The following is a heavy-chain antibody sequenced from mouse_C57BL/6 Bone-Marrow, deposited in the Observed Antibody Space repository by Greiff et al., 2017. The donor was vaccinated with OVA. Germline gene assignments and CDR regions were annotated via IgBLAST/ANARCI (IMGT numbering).Heavy chain of an antibody. Sequence: EVQLQESGAELVRPGASVKLSCTASGFNIKDDYMHWVKQRPEQGLEWIGWIDPENGDTAYASKFQGKATITADTSSNTAYLQLSSLTSEDTAVYYCTNYGSPWFAYWGQGTLVTVSA. J-gene: IGHJ3*01. V-gene: IGHV14-4*01. CDR3: TNYGSPWFAY. CDR1: GFNIKDDY. CDR2: IDPENGDT. D-gene: IGHD1-1*01.